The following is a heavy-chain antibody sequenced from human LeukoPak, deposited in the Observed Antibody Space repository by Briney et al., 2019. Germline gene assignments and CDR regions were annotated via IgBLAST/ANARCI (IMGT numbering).Heavy chain of an antibody. J-gene: IGHJ4*02. CDR1: GGSISSYY. V-gene: IGHV4-59*08. D-gene: IGHD3-22*01. CDR2: ISDSGST. Sequence: SETLSLTCTVSGGSISSYYWSWIRQPPGKGLELIGYISDSGSTNYNPSLKSRVTISLDTSKNHFSLKLSSVTAADTAVYYCARGGNYYDTYYFDYWGQGTLVTVSS. CDR3: ARGGNYYDTYYFDY.